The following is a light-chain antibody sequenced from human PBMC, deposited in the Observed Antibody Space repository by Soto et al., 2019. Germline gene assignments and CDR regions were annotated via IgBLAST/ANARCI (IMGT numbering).Light chain of an antibody. CDR1: QNILFNSDNKNY. CDR3: QQYYSTPPT. J-gene: IGKJ5*01. Sequence: DIVMTQSPDSLAVSLGERATINCKSSQNILFNSDNKNYFAWYQQKPGQPPKLLIYWASTRESGVPDRFSGSGSGTDFTLTISSLQAEDVAVYYCQQYYSTPPTFGQGTRLEI. V-gene: IGKV4-1*01. CDR2: WAS.